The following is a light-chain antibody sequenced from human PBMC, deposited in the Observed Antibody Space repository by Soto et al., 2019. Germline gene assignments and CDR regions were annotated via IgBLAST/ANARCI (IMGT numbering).Light chain of an antibody. V-gene: IGLV2-18*02. J-gene: IGLJ2*01. CDR3: SSYTSSITLV. CDR1: SSDIGSYNR. CDR2: EVS. Sequence: QSALTQPPSVSGSPGQSVTISCTGTSSDIGSYNRVSWYQQPPGAAPKLILYEVSNRPSGVPDRFSGYKSGNTASLTISGLQADDEADYYCSSYTSSITLVFGGGTKLTVL.